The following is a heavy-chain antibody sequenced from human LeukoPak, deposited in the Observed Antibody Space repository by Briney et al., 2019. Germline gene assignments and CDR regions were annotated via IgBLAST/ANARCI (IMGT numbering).Heavy chain of an antibody. CDR2: INPSGGST. CDR1: GYTFTSYY. CDR3: AREATGDYYDSSGYNWFDP. V-gene: IGHV1-46*01. D-gene: IGHD3-22*01. J-gene: IGHJ5*02. Sequence: ASVKVSCKASGYTFTSYYMHWVRQAPGQGLEWMRIINPSGGSTSYAQKFQGRVTMTRDTSTSTVYMELSSLRSEDTAVYYCAREATGDYYDSSGYNWFDPWGQGTLVTVSS.